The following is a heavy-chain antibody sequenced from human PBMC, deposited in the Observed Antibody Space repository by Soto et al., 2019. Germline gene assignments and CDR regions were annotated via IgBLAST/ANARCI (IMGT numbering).Heavy chain of an antibody. J-gene: IGHJ3*02. D-gene: IGHD3-22*01. CDR1: GFTFSSYA. CDR3: EVGTYYYDSSGYYAFDI. CDR2: ISYDGSNK. V-gene: IGHV3-30-3*01. Sequence: GGSLRLSCAASGFTFSSYAMHWVRQAPGKGLEWVAVISYDGSNKYYAYSVKGRFTISRDNSKNTLYLQMNSLRAEDTAVYYCEVGTYYYDSSGYYAFDIWGQGTMVTVSS.